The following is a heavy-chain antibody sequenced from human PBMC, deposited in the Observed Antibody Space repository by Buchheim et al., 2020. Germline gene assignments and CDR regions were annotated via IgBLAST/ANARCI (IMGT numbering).Heavy chain of an antibody. V-gene: IGHV3-30*18. Sequence: VQLLESGGGVVQPGRSLRLSCAASGFTFSTYCMHWVRQAPGKGLEWVAVISYDGSNKYYADSVKGRFTLSRDNSQNTLYLQMNSLRAEDTAVYYCAKRLLLYADYYYYYMNVWGKGTT. D-gene: IGHD2-2*02. CDR3: AKRLLLYADYYYYYMNV. CDR2: ISYDGSNK. J-gene: IGHJ6*03. CDR1: GFTFSTYC.